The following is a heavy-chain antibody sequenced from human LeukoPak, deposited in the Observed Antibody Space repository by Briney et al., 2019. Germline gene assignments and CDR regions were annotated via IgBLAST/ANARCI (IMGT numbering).Heavy chain of an antibody. V-gene: IGHV4-4*07. CDR2: IYTSGHI. J-gene: IGHJ6*03. D-gene: IGHD6-6*01. Sequence: SETLSLTCTVSGASISSYCWTWMRQPAGKGLEWIGRIYTSGHINYNPSLKSRVTMSLDTPKNQFSLKLNSVTAADTAVYYCAREGVTRISSPPSYYYYMGVWGKGTTVTVSS. CDR1: GASISSYC. CDR3: AREGVTRISSPPSYYYYMGV.